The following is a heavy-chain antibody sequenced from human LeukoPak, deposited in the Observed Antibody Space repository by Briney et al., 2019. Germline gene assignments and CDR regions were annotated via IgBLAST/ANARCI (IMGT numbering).Heavy chain of an antibody. Sequence: PGGSLRLSCAASGFMFSTYWMSWVRQAPGKGLEWVSSISSSSSYIYYADSVKGRFTISRDNAKNSLYLQMNSLRAEDTAVYYCARDGTTDGVYYYYYMDVWGKGTTVTISS. V-gene: IGHV3-21*01. CDR1: GFMFSTYW. D-gene: IGHD4-11*01. CDR2: ISSSSSYI. CDR3: ARDGTTDGVYYYYYMDV. J-gene: IGHJ6*03.